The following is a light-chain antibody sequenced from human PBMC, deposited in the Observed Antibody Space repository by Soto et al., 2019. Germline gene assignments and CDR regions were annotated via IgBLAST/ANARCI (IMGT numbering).Light chain of an antibody. CDR2: EVS. CDR1: NSDVGGYNY. Sequence: QSALTQPPSASGSPGQSVTISCTGTNSDVGGYNYVSWYQQYPGKAPKLMIYEVSKRPSGVPDRFSGPKSGNTASLTVSGLQAEDEADYHCSSYAGGNVVFGGGTKLTVL. V-gene: IGLV2-8*01. CDR3: SSYAGGNVV. J-gene: IGLJ2*01.